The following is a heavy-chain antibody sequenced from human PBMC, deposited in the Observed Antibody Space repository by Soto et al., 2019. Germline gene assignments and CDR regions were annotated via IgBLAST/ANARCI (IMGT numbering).Heavy chain of an antibody. CDR2: ITADGGT. V-gene: IGHV3-23*01. D-gene: IGHD6-19*01. J-gene: IGHJ4*02. Sequence: PGGSLRLSCAGSEFTVSGHAMTWIRQAPGKGPEWVSTITADGGTYYADSVKGRFAMSRDNSKNTLYLQMNSLRAEDTAVYYCASRTSGWYFDYWGQGTLVTVSS. CDR1: EFTVSGHA. CDR3: ASRTSGWYFDY.